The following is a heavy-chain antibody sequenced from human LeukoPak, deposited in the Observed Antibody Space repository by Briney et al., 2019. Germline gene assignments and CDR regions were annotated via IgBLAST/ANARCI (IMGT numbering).Heavy chain of an antibody. CDR2: IWYDGSNK. D-gene: IGHD5-18*01. V-gene: IGHV3-33*01. CDR1: GFTFSSYG. Sequence: PGRSLRLSCAASGFTFSSYGMHWVRQAPGKGLEWVAVIWYDGSNKYYADSVKGRFTISRDNSKNTLYLQMNSLRAEDTAVYYCARVLTPGLILGYSYGYFDYWGQGTLVTVSS. J-gene: IGHJ4*02. CDR3: ARVLTPGLILGYSYGYFDY.